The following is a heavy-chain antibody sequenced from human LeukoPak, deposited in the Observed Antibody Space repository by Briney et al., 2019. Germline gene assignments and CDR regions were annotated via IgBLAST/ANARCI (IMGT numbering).Heavy chain of an antibody. CDR3: ARAYPQGVTYGHLDY. J-gene: IGHJ4*02. V-gene: IGHV3-30*01. CDR2: ISYDGSNK. Sequence: GGSLRLSCAASGFTFSSYAMHWVRQAPGQGLEWVAVISYDGSNKYYADSAKGRFTISRDNSKNTLYLQMNSLRAEDTAVYYCARAYPQGVTYGHLDYWGQGTLVTVSS. D-gene: IGHD4-23*01. CDR1: GFTFSSYA.